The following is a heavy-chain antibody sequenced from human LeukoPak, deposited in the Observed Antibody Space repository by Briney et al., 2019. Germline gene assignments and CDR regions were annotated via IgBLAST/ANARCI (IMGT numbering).Heavy chain of an antibody. V-gene: IGHV1-8*01. CDR3: SRDRVGTRYFDL. J-gene: IGHJ2*01. CDR1: GYTFTRYD. Sequence: EASVNVSCKASGYTFTRYDINWVRQAPGQGLEWRGWMYLNVGNPGSAQTFQGRVTMTRNTSISTAYMELTSLRAEDTAVYYGSRDRVGTRYFDLWGRGTLVTVSS. CDR2: MYLNVGNP. D-gene: IGHD2-2*01.